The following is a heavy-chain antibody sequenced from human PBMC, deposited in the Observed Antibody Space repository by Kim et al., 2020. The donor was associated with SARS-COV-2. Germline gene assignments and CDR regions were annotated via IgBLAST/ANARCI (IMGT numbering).Heavy chain of an antibody. J-gene: IGHJ4*02. CDR3: ARSSYCGGSCYPFDY. CDR2: IYYSGST. Sequence: SETLSLTCTVSGGSISSYYWSWIRQPPGKGLEWIGYIYYSGSTNYNPSLKSRVTISVDTSKNQFSLKLSSVTAADTAVYYCARSSYCGGSCYPFDYWGQGTLVTVSS. V-gene: IGHV4-59*01. CDR1: GGSISSYY. D-gene: IGHD2-15*01.